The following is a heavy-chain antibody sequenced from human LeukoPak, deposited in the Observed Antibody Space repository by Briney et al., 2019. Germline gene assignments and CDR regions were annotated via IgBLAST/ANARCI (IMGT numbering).Heavy chain of an antibody. CDR2: INHSGST. J-gene: IGHJ5*02. V-gene: IGHV4-34*01. CDR1: GGSFSGYY. CDR3: ARGLEKNWFDP. Sequence: SETLPLTCAVYGGSFSGYYWSWIRQPPGKGLEWIGEINHSGSTYYNPSLKSRVTISVDRSKNQFSLKLSSVTAADTAVYYCARGLEKNWFDPWGQGTLVTVSS.